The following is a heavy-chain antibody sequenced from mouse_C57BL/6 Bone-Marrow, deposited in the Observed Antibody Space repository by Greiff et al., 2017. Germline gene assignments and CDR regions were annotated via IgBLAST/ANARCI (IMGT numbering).Heavy chain of an antibody. V-gene: IGHV1-55*01. CDR3: ARSGPLGRSFDY. CDR1: GYTFTSYW. D-gene: IGHD4-1*01. CDR2: IYPTSGRT. J-gene: IGHJ2*01. Sequence: QVQLQQPGAELVKPGASVKMSCKASGYTFTSYWITWVKQRPGQGLEWIGDIYPTSGRTNYTEKFKSKAILTVDTSSNTAYMQLSSLTSEDSAVFDWARSGPLGRSFDYWGQGTTLTVSS.